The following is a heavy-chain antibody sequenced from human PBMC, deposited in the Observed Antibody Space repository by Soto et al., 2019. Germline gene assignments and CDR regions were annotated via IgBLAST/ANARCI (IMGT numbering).Heavy chain of an antibody. CDR1: GYTCTDYY. CDR3: ARDWYYFDSSGYSKPVHYHYYGLDV. CDR2: IDPNSGGT. Sequence: AEVQFSCEASGYTCTDYYIRWVLQAPGQGLEWMGWIDPNSGGTKSAQQFQGRVTMTRDTSISTAYMELSRLRFDDTAVYYCARDWYYFDSSGYSKPVHYHYYGLDVWGQGTTVTSP. J-gene: IGHJ6*02. V-gene: IGHV1-2*02. D-gene: IGHD3-22*01.